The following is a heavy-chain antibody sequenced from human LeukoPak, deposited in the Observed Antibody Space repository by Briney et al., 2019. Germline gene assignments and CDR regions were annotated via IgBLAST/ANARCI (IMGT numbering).Heavy chain of an antibody. CDR2: ISGSGAGT. CDR1: GFTFSSSA. Sequence: VGSLRLSCAASGFTFSSSAMSWVRQAPGKGLEWVSAISGSGAGTYYADSVKGRFTISRDNSKNTLYLQMNSLRAEDTAVYYCAKDPKYCSSASCSVGWGQGTLVTVSS. CDR3: AKDPKYCSSASCSVG. V-gene: IGHV3-23*01. J-gene: IGHJ4*02. D-gene: IGHD2-2*01.